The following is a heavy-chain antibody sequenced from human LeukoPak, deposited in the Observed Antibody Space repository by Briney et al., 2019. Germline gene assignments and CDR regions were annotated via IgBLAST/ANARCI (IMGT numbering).Heavy chain of an antibody. Sequence: GGSLRLSCAAPGFTFSSYSMNWVRQAPGKGLEWVSSISSSSSYIYYADSVKGRFTISRDNAKNSLYLQMNSLRAEDTAVYYCAREAAAGINYWGQGTLVTVSS. V-gene: IGHV3-21*01. CDR1: GFTFSSYS. CDR3: AREAAAGINY. J-gene: IGHJ4*02. D-gene: IGHD6-13*01. CDR2: ISSSSSYI.